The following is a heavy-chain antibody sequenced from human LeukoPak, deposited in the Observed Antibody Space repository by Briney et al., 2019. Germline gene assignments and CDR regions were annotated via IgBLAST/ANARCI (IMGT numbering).Heavy chain of an antibody. D-gene: IGHD2-2*01. CDR1: GYTFTGYY. Sequence: ASVKVSCKASGYTFTGYYMHWVRQAPGQGLEWMGWINPNSGGTNYAQKFQGRVTMTRDTSISTAYMELSRLRSDDTAVYYCVSACSSTSCYLGFDYWGQGTLVTVSS. CDR2: INPNSGGT. J-gene: IGHJ4*02. V-gene: IGHV1-2*02. CDR3: VSACSSTSCYLGFDY.